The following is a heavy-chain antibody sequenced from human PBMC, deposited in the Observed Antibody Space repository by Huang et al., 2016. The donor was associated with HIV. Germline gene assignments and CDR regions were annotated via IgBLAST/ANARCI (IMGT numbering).Heavy chain of an antibody. CDR1: GYTFTTYH. CDR2: INPRGAST. CDR3: ARALLLFGLGSPLDF. V-gene: IGHV1-46*01. J-gene: IGHJ4*02. D-gene: IGHD3-10*01. Sequence: QVQLVQSGAEVKKPGASVQISCKASGYTFTTYHMHWVRQAPGQGLEWMGMINPRGASTRDAQTCQGRVTMTSDTSTSTVYMELSSLTPEDTAVYYCARALLLFGLGSPLDFWGQGSLVTVSS.